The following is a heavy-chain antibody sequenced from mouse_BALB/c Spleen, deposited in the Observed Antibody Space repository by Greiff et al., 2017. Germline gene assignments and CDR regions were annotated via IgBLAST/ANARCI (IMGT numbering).Heavy chain of an antibody. Sequence: DLVKPGASVKLSCKASGYTFTSYWINWIKQRPGQGLEWIGRIAPGSGSTYYNEMFKGKATLTVDTSSSTAYIQLSSLSSEDSAVYFCARWDYVDYWGQGTTLTVSS. CDR2: IAPGSGST. J-gene: IGHJ2*01. CDR3: ARWDYVDY. CDR1: GYTFTSYW. V-gene: IGHV1S41*01.